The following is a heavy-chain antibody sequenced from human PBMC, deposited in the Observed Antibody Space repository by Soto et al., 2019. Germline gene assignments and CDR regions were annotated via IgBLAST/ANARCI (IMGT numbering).Heavy chain of an antibody. Sequence: PSETLSLTCAVSGSSISSSNWWSWVRQPPGKGLEWIGEIYHSGSTNYNPSLKSRVTISVDKSKNHFSLKLSSVTAADTVVYYCVRLNCISTSCYYYYYYYGMDVWGQGTTVT. D-gene: IGHD2-2*01. CDR1: GSSISSSNW. CDR3: VRLNCISTSCYYYYYYYGMDV. CDR2: IYHSGST. J-gene: IGHJ6*02. V-gene: IGHV4-4*02.